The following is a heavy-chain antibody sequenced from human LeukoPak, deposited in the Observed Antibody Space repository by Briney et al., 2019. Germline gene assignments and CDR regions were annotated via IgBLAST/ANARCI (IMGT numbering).Heavy chain of an antibody. Sequence: GGSLRLSCAASGFTASSNHMSWVRQAPGKGLEWVSVIYSDDRTYYADSVKGRFTISRHTSKKTLYLQMNSLRAEDTAVYYCAREVMAKRRAFDIWGQGTVVTVSS. CDR3: AREVMAKRRAFDI. J-gene: IGHJ3*02. V-gene: IGHV3-53*04. D-gene: IGHD2-8*01. CDR1: GFTASSNH. CDR2: IYSDDRT.